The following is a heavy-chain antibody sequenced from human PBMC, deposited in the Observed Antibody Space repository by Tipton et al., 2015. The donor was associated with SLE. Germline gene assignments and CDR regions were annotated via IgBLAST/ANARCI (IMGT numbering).Heavy chain of an antibody. V-gene: IGHV3-33*01. D-gene: IGHD1-20*01. CDR2: IWYDGSNK. J-gene: IGHJ5*02. CDR3: ARGGGYNWNDVSNWFDP. Sequence: SLRLSCAASGFTFSSYGMHWVRQAPGKGLEWVAVIWYDGSNKYYADSVKGRFTISRDNAKNSLYLQMNSLRAEDTAVYYCARGGGYNWNDVSNWFDPWGQGTLVTVSS. CDR1: GFTFSSYG.